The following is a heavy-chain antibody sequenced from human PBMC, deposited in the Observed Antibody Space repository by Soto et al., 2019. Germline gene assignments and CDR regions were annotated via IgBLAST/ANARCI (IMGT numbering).Heavy chain of an antibody. CDR3: AKDVWIEGSYWYFDL. D-gene: IGHD5-12*01. Sequence: EVPLLESGGGLVQPGGSLRLSCAASGFTFSSYAMSWVRQAPGKGLEWVSAISGSGGSTYYADSVKGRFTISRDNSKNTLYLQMNSLRAEDTAVYYCAKDVWIEGSYWYFDLWGRGTLVTVSS. CDR1: GFTFSSYA. J-gene: IGHJ2*01. V-gene: IGHV3-23*01. CDR2: ISGSGGST.